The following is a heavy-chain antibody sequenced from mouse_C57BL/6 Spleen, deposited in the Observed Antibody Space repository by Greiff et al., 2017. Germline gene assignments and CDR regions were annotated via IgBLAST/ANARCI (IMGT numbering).Heavy chain of an antibody. Sequence: QVQLQQSGAELVKPGASVKFSCKASGYAFRSYWMHWVKQRPGQGLEWIGQIYPGDGDTNYNGKFKGKATLTADTSSSTAYMQLSSLPSEDSAYLACAGTRKRYLDFDVWGTGTTVTVAS. CDR2: IYPGDGDT. V-gene: IGHV1-80*01. J-gene: IGHJ1*03. CDR1: GYAFRSYW. CDR3: AGTRKRYLDFDV.